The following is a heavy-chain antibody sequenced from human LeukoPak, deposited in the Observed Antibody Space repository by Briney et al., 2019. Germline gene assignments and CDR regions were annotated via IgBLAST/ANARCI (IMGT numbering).Heavy chain of an antibody. Sequence: ALVKVSCKASGYTFTGYYMHWVRQAPGQGLEWMGWINPNSGGTNYAQKFQGRVTMTRDTSISTAYMELSRLRSDDTAVYYCARLPTSSWYRGYDYWGQGTLVTVSS. CDR3: ARLPTSSWYRGYDY. D-gene: IGHD6-13*01. V-gene: IGHV1-2*02. CDR2: INPNSGGT. CDR1: GYTFTGYY. J-gene: IGHJ4*02.